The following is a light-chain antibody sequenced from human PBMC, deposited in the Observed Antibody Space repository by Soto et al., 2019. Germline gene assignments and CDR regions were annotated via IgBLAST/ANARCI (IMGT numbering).Light chain of an antibody. CDR3: QHYNSNSEA. V-gene: IGKV1-5*03. CDR1: QTISSW. Sequence: DIQMTHSPSTLSGSVGDRVTITCRASQTISSWLACYQQNPGKAPNLLIYKASTLKSGVPSRFSGSGSGTEFTLTISSLQPDDFATYYCQHYNSNSEAFGQGTKVELK. J-gene: IGKJ1*01. CDR2: KAS.